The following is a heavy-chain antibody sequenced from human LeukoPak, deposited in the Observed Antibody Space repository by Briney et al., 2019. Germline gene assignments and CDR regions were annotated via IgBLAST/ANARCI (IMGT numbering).Heavy chain of an antibody. J-gene: IGHJ4*02. CDR2: ISSSSSYI. Sequence: NPGGSLGLSCAASGFTLSSFGLHWFRQAPGKGLEWVSSISSSSSYIYYADSVKGRFTISRDNAKNSLYLQMNSLRAEDTAVYYCARDIQFDWGQGTLVTVSS. CDR3: ARDIQFD. V-gene: IGHV3-21*01. D-gene: IGHD2-21*01. CDR1: GFTLSSFG.